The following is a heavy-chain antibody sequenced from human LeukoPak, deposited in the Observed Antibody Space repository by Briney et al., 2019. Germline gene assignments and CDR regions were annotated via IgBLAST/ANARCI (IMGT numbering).Heavy chain of an antibody. CDR1: GFAFSAYE. Sequence: PGGSLRLSCLASGFAFSAYEMNWVRQAPGKGLEWVSDIAGSDTTTYYADSVKGRFTISRDNAKNSLYLQMNSLRADDTALYYCKTPGYHLDSWGQGTLVTVSS. J-gene: IGHJ4*02. CDR3: KTPGYHLDS. V-gene: IGHV3-48*03. D-gene: IGHD3-9*01. CDR2: IAGSDTTT.